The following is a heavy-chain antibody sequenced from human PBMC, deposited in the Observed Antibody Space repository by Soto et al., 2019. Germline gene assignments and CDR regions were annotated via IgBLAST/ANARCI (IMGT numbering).Heavy chain of an antibody. CDR3: AKVPSGELGLDY. CDR2: ISGSGGST. Sequence: EVQLLESGGGLVQPGGSLRLSCAASGFTFSSYAMSWVRQAPGKGLAWVSAISGSGGSTYYADSVKGRFTISRDNSKNTLYLQMNSLRDEDTAVYYCAKVPSGELGLDYWGQGALVTVSS. CDR1: GFTFSSYA. V-gene: IGHV3-23*01. D-gene: IGHD7-27*01. J-gene: IGHJ4*02.